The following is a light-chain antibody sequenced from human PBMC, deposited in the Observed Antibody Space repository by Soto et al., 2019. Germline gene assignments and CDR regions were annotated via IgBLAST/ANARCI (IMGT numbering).Light chain of an antibody. CDR2: DVT. Sequence: QSSLTQPASVSGSPGQSITISCTGTSSDIGGYNYVSWYQQHPGNAPKLIIYDVTNRPSGVSNRFSGSKSGDTASLTISGLLAEDEADYYCSSYTTSHTYVFGSGTKLTVL. CDR3: SSYTTSHTYV. J-gene: IGLJ1*01. CDR1: SSDIGGYNY. V-gene: IGLV2-14*01.